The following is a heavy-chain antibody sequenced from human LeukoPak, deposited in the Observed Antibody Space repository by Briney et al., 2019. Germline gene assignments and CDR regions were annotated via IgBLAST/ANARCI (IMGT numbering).Heavy chain of an antibody. CDR2: ISAYNGNT. CDR3: ARAHYYYYYMDV. J-gene: IGHJ6*03. CDR1: GYTFTSYG. Sequence: ASVKVSCKASGYTFTSYGISWVRQAPGQGLEWMGWISAYNGNTNYAQKLQGRVTITTDTSTSTAYLELRSLRSDDTAVYYCARAHYYYYYMDVWGKGTTVTVSS. V-gene: IGHV1-18*01.